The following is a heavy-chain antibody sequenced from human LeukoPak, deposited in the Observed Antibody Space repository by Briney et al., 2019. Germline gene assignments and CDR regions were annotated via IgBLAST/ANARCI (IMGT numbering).Heavy chain of an antibody. Sequence: GGSRRLSCAASGFTFDDYGMSWVRQAPWKGLEWVSGINWNSGSTGYADSVKGRFTISRDNAKNSLYLQMNSLRAEDTALYYCARDKDGSGSYYMSGFDYWGQGTLVTVSS. CDR2: INWNSGST. V-gene: IGHV3-20*04. J-gene: IGHJ4*02. CDR3: ARDKDGSGSYYMSGFDY. CDR1: GFTFDDYG. D-gene: IGHD3-10*01.